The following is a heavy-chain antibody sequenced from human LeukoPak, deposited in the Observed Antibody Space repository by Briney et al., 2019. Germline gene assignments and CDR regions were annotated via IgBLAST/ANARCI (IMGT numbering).Heavy chain of an antibody. CDR1: GFTFSNAW. D-gene: IGHD3-10*01. V-gene: IGHV3-15*07. Sequence: PGGSLRLSCAASGFTFSNAWMNWVRQAPGKGLEWVGRIKSKTDGGTIDHAAPVKGRFTISRDDSKNTVYLQMNSLKTEDTAVYYCTTDPNKHYYYSGSYRWGQGTLVTVSS. CDR3: TTDPNKHYYYSGSYR. CDR2: IKSKTDGGTI. J-gene: IGHJ4*02.